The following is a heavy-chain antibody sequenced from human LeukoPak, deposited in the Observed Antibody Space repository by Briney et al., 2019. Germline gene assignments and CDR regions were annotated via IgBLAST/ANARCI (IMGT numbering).Heavy chain of an antibody. J-gene: IGHJ6*02. Sequence: GGSLRLSCAASGFTFSSYGMNWVRQAPGKGLEWVSYISSSSDTIYSADSVKGRFTISRDNAKNSLYLQMNSLRAEDTAVYYCAREVDKSVAGYGMDVWGQGTTVTVSS. V-gene: IGHV3-48*01. CDR2: ISSSSDTI. D-gene: IGHD6-19*01. CDR1: GFTFSSYG. CDR3: AREVDKSVAGYGMDV.